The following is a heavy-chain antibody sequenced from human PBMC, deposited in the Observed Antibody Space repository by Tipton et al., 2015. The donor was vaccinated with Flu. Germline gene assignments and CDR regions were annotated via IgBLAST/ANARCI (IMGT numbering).Heavy chain of an antibody. CDR1: GDSIRSSSYY. Sequence: TLSLTCSVSGDSIRSSSYYWGWIRQPPHKGLEWVGSISDSGGAYYSPSLKSRVTISVDTSKNQFSLKLSSVTAADTAVYYCATYYYGSGTQSAFDYWGQGTLVTVSS. J-gene: IGHJ4*02. CDR3: ATYYYGSGTQSAFDY. D-gene: IGHD3-10*01. V-gene: IGHV4-39*07. CDR2: ISDSGGA.